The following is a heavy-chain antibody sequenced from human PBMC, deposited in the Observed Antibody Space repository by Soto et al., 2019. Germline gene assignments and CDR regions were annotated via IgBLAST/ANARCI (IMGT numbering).Heavy chain of an antibody. J-gene: IGHJ6*03. Sequence: GESLKVSCKGSGYSFSSYWIGWVRQMPGKGLEWMGIIYPGDSDTRYSPSFQGQVTISADKSISTAYLQWSSLKASDTAMYYCARHELDYGDEPYGYYYYIHVWGKGTTVSSP. CDR3: ARHELDYGDEPYGYYYYIHV. CDR2: IYPGDSDT. V-gene: IGHV5-51*01. CDR1: GYSFSSYW. D-gene: IGHD4-17*01.